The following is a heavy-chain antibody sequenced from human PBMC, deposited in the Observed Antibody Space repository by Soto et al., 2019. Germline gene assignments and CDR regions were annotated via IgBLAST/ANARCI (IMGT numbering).Heavy chain of an antibody. V-gene: IGHV6-1*01. CDR2: TYYRSRWYN. Sequence: PSQTLSLTCAISGDSLSSNSAAWNWIRQSPSRGLEWLGRTYYRSRWYNDYAVSVRSRITINPDTSRNQFSLHLNSVTPEDTAMYYCARGRSSPRGDWFDPWGHGTLVTVSS. J-gene: IGHJ5*02. D-gene: IGHD6-6*01. CDR1: GDSLSSNSAA. CDR3: ARGRSSPRGDWFDP.